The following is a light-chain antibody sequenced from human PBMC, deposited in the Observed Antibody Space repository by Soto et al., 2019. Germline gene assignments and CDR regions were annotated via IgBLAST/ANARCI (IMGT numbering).Light chain of an antibody. J-gene: IGLJ1*01. CDR2: TVS. CDR1: SSDVGANIF. V-gene: IGLV2-14*01. Sequence: QSALTQPASVSGSPGQSITISCTGTSSDVGANIFVSWYQQHPGKVPKLMIYTVSSRPSGVSQRFSGSKSGNTASLTISGLQAEDEADYYCSSFTTDSTSVFGTGTKVTVL. CDR3: SSFTTDSTSV.